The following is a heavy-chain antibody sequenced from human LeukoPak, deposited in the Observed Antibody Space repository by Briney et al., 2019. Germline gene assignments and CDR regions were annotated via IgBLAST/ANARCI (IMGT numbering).Heavy chain of an antibody. CDR3: ASSSPGYSSSWVYFQH. CDR1: GGSITTDRYY. V-gene: IGHV4-39*07. Sequence: SETLSLTCTVSGGSITTDRYYWGWIRQPPGKGLEWIASVYYSGSTYYNPSLKSRVTISVDTSKNQFSLELSSVTAADTAVYYCASSSPGYSSSWVYFQHWGQGTLVTVSS. J-gene: IGHJ1*01. CDR2: VYYSGST. D-gene: IGHD6-13*01.